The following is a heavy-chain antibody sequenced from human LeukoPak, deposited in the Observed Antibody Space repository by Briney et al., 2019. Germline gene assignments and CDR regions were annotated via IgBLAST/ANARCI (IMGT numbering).Heavy chain of an antibody. CDR1: GYTFTSYY. V-gene: IGHV1-46*01. CDR2: INPSGGST. CDR3: ARDRLAGGVMEYYYYGMDV. J-gene: IGHJ6*02. Sequence: ASVKVSCKASGYTFTSYYMHWVRQAPGQGLEWMGIINPSGGSTSYAQKFQGRVTMTRDTSTSTVYMELSSLRSEDTAVYYCARDRLAGGVMEYYYYGMDVWGQGTTVTVSS. D-gene: IGHD3-16*01.